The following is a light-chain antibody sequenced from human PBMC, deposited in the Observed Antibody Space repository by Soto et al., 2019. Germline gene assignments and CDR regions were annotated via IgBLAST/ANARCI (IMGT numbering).Light chain of an antibody. CDR3: KSYAGSNTYV. J-gene: IGLJ1*01. CDR1: KNDIGVYDF. CDR2: EVV. V-gene: IGLV2-8*01. Sequence: QSALTQPPSASGSPGQSVTISCTGTKNDIGVYDFVSWYRHHPGKAPRLIIYEVVQRPSGVPDRFSGPKSGNTASLTVSGLQAADEADYFCKSYAGSNTYVFGSGTKLTVL.